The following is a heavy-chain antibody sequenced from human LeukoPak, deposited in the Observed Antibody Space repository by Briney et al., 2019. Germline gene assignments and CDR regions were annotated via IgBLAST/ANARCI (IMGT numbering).Heavy chain of an antibody. Sequence: PGGTLRLSCAASGFTFSSYGMSWVRQAPGKGLEWVSAISGSGGSTYYADSVKGRFTISRDNSKNTLYLQMNSLRAEDTAVYYCAKDWVADPMLLFDYWGQGTLVTVSS. D-gene: IGHD4/OR15-4a*01. J-gene: IGHJ4*02. CDR1: GFTFSSYG. V-gene: IGHV3-23*01. CDR2: ISGSGGST. CDR3: AKDWVADPMLLFDY.